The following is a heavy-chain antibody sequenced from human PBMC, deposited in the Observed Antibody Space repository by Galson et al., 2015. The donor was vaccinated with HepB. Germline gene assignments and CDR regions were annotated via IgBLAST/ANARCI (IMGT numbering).Heavy chain of an antibody. Sequence: SVKVSCKASGYTFTSYAMNWVRQAPGQGLEWMGWINTNTGNPTYAQGFTGRFVFSLDTSVSTAYLQISSLKAEDTAVYYCARDRGSGYDLRYGDYFAWGQGTLVTVSS. CDR1: GYTFTSYA. J-gene: IGHJ4*02. D-gene: IGHD5-12*01. CDR2: INTNTGNP. CDR3: ARDRGSGYDLRYGDYFA. V-gene: IGHV7-4-1*02.